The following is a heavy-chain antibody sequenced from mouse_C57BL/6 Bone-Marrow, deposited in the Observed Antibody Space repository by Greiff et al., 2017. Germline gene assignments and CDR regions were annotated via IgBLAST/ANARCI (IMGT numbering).Heavy chain of an antibody. CDR3: TRGVLRPYFDY. Sequence: DVQLQESGTVLARPGASVKMSCKTSGYTFTSYWMHWVKQRPGQGLEWIGAIYPGNSETSYNQKFKGKAKLTAVTSASTAYMELSSLTNEASAVYSCTRGVLRPYFDYWGQGTTLTVSS. CDR1: GYTFTSYW. V-gene: IGHV1-5*01. D-gene: IGHD1-2*01. CDR2: IYPGNSET. J-gene: IGHJ2*01.